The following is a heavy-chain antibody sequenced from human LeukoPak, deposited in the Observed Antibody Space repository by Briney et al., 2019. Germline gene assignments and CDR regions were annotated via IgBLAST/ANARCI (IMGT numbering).Heavy chain of an antibody. CDR3: ARRIEYYYGMDV. V-gene: IGHV4-59*08. CDR1: GGSISRYY. CDR2: ISYSGST. J-gene: IGHJ6*02. Sequence: PSETLSLTCTVSGGSISRYYWSWIRQSPGKGLEWIGYISYSGSTMYNPSLESRVTLSVDTSKNQFSLKLSSVTAADTAVYYCARRIEYYYGMDVWGQGTTVTVSS.